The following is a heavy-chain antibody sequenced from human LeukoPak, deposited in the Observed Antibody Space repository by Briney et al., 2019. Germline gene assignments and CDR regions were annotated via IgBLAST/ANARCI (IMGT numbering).Heavy chain of an antibody. CDR2: IGTAGDT. D-gene: IGHD3-22*01. V-gene: IGHV3-13*01. CDR3: ARASVYYDSPGGAFDI. J-gene: IGHJ3*02. Sequence: TGGSLRLSCAASGFTFSSYDMHWVRQATGKGLEWVSAIGTAGDTYYPGSVKGRFTISRENAKNSLYLQMNSLRAGDTAVYYCARASVYYDSPGGAFDIWGQGTMVTVSS. CDR1: GFTFSSYD.